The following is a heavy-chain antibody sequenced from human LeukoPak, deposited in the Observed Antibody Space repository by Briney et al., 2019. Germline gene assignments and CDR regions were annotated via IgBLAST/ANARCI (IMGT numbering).Heavy chain of an antibody. J-gene: IGHJ5*02. CDR1: GGSINSYY. CDR3: AKSNYGDYSPTFFDP. CDR2: IHYSGST. V-gene: IGHV4-59*08. D-gene: IGHD4-17*01. Sequence: SETLSLTCTVSGGSINSYYWSWIRQPPGKGLELIGYIHYSGSTNYNPSLKSRVTISVDTSKNQFSLKLSSVTAADTAVYYCAKSNYGDYSPTFFDPWGQGTLVTVSS.